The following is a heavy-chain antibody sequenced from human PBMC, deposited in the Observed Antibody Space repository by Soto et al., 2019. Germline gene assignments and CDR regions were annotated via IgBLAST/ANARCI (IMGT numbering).Heavy chain of an antibody. D-gene: IGHD3-16*01. V-gene: IGHV1-69*01. J-gene: IGHJ4*02. CDR2: IIPILGSP. Sequence: QVRLVQSGAEMKKPGSSVKVSCKASGGPFSSFALNWVRQAPGQGLEWMGGIIPILGSPNYPQTFQGRVTITADESTSTVYLDLSSLKSEDTAVYYCARQVQMLWAYFDYWGQGTLVTVSS. CDR3: ARQVQMLWAYFDY. CDR1: GGPFSSFA.